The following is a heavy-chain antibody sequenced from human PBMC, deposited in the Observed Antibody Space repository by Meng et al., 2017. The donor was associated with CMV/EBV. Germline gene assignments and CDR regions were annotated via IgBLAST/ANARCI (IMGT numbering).Heavy chain of an antibody. J-gene: IGHJ6*02. Sequence: ASVKVSCKASGYTFTSYGISWVRQAPGQGLEWMGWISAYNGNTNYAQKLQGRVTMTTDTSTSTAHMELRSLRSDDTAVYYCARDGHLDQNYYGMDVWGQGTTVTVSS. V-gene: IGHV1-18*01. D-gene: IGHD2-2*03. CDR2: ISAYNGNT. CDR1: GYTFTSYG. CDR3: ARDGHLDQNYYGMDV.